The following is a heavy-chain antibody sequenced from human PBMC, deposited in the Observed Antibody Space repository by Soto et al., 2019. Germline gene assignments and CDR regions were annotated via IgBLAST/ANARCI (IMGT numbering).Heavy chain of an antibody. CDR1: GGSISSSSYY. V-gene: IGHV4-39*01. J-gene: IGHJ4*02. D-gene: IGHD5-18*01. CDR3: ARGGYSYGYPPHLTPEDY. Sequence: PSETLSLTCTVSGGSISSSSYYWGWIRQPPGKGLEWIGSIYYSGSTYYNPSLKSRVTISVDTSKNQFSLKLSSVTAADTAVYYCARGGYSYGYPPHLTPEDYWGQETLVTVSS. CDR2: IYYSGST.